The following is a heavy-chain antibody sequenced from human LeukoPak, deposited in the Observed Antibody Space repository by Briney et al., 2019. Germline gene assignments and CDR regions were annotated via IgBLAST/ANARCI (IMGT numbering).Heavy chain of an antibody. Sequence: GGSLRLSCAASGFTFSTFAMSWVRQAPGKGLEWVSAVSGSGGGIYYADSVKGRFTTSRDNSKNTLYLQMNSLRAEDSAVYYCAKDRGFWGQGTLVTVSS. D-gene: IGHD3-22*01. CDR1: GFTFSTFA. CDR2: VSGSGGGI. CDR3: AKDRGF. V-gene: IGHV3-23*01. J-gene: IGHJ4*02.